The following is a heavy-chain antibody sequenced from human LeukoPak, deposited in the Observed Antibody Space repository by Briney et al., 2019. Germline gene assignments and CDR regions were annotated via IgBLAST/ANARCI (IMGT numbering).Heavy chain of an antibody. CDR1: GFTFSSYA. V-gene: IGHV3-23*01. Sequence: GGSLRLSCAASGFTFSSYAMSWVRPAPGKGLEWVSAISGSGGSTYYADSVKGRFTISRDNSKNTLYLQMNSLRAEDTAVYYCAKDPAVLLWFGELRTFDYWGQGTLVTVSS. CDR3: AKDPAVLLWFGELRTFDY. CDR2: ISGSGGST. J-gene: IGHJ4*02. D-gene: IGHD3-10*01.